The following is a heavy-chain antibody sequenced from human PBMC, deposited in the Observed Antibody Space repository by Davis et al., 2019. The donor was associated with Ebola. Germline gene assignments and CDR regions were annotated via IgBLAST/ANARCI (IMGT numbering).Heavy chain of an antibody. CDR1: GDSVSSNSGA. Sequence: HSQTLSLTCAISGDSVSSNSGAWNWLRQSPSRGLEWLGRTYYRSKWYNDYAVPVKSRLTINPDTSKNQFSLQLNSVTPEDTAVYYCARGWLRGYLDYWGQGILVTVSS. V-gene: IGHV6-1*01. CDR2: TYYRSKWYN. D-gene: IGHD5-12*01. CDR3: ARGWLRGYLDY. J-gene: IGHJ4*02.